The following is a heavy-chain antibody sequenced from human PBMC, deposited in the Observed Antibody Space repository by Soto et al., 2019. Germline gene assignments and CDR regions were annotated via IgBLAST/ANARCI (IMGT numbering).Heavy chain of an antibody. CDR2: ISSSSSYI. CDR3: ARENPVYCSSTSCYVFGDAFDI. Sequence: GGSLRLSCAASGFTFSSYSVNWVRQAPGKGLEWVSSISSSSSYIYYADSVKGRFTISRDNAKNSLYLQMNSLRAEDTAVYYCARENPVYCSSTSCYVFGDAFDIWGQGTMVTVSS. D-gene: IGHD2-2*01. V-gene: IGHV3-21*01. CDR1: GFTFSSYS. J-gene: IGHJ3*02.